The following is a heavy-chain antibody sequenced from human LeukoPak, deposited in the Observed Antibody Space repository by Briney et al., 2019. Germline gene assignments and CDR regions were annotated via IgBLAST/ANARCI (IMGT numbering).Heavy chain of an antibody. CDR2: INHSGST. D-gene: IGHD6-19*01. Sequence: SETLSLTCAVYGGSFSGYYWSWIRHPPRKGLEWIGEINHSGSTNYNPSLKSRVTISVDTSKNQFSLKLSSVTAADTAVYYCARADVAVAYCFDYWGQGTLVTVSS. CDR3: ARADVAVAYCFDY. CDR1: GGSFSGYY. J-gene: IGHJ4*02. V-gene: IGHV4-34*01.